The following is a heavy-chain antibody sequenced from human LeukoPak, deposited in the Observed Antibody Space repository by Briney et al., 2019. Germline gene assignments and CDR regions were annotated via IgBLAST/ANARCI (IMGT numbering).Heavy chain of an antibody. CDR1: GYTCTGYY. D-gene: IGHD1-26*01. J-gene: IGHJ5*02. CDR3: ARDGSGSGANKEWFDP. Sequence: ASVKVSCKASGYTCTGYYMLWVRQAPGQGLEWMGWINPNSGGTNYAQKFQGRVTMTRDTSISTAYMELSRLRSDDTAVYYCARDGSGSGANKEWFDPWGQGTLVTVSS. CDR2: INPNSGGT. V-gene: IGHV1-2*02.